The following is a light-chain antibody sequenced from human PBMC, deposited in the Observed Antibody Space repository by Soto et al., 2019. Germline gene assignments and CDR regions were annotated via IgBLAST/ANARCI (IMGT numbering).Light chain of an antibody. CDR1: SSDVGAYNY. CDR3: CSYADNTDYV. Sequence: QSVLTQPPSASGSLGQSVTISCTGTSSDVGAYNYVSWYQQHPGKAPKLMIYEVTRRPSGVPDRFSGSKSGNTASLNVSGLQAEDEVDYYCCSYADNTDYVFGTGTKVTVL. CDR2: EVT. V-gene: IGLV2-8*01. J-gene: IGLJ1*01.